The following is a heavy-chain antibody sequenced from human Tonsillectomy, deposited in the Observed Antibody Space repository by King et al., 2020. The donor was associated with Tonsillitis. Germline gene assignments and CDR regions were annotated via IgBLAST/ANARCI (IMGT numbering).Heavy chain of an antibody. Sequence: VQLVQSGGDLVKPGGSLRLSCAASGFTFSNAWMNWVRQAPGKGLEWVGRIKSKTDGGTIDYAAPVKGRFTISRDDSKTTLYLQMNSLKTEDTAVYYCTTDENYNFWSDFDYWGQGTLAAVSS. D-gene: IGHD3-3*01. CDR2: IKSKTDGGTI. CDR3: TTDENYNFWSDFDY. V-gene: IGHV3-15*07. CDR1: GFTFSNAW. J-gene: IGHJ4*02.